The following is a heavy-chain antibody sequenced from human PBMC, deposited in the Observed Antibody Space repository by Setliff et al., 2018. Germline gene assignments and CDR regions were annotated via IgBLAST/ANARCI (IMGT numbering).Heavy chain of an antibody. V-gene: IGHV4-39*07. Sequence: SETLSLTCTVSGGSISTTDYCWGWIRQPPGKGLEWIGCVYYSGNTYYSPSLKSRVTMFVDTSKNQFSLMLYSVTAADTAIYYCARYDSSGYSENYYFDYWGQGTLVTVS. J-gene: IGHJ4*02. D-gene: IGHD3-22*01. CDR3: ARYDSSGYSENYYFDY. CDR2: VYYSGNT. CDR1: GGSISTTDYC.